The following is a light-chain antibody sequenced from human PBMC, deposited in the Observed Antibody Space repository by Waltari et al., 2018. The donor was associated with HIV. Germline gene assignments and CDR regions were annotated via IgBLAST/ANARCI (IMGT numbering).Light chain of an antibody. V-gene: IGKV1-39*01. J-gene: IGKJ1*01. CDR2: SAS. Sequence: DIQMTQSPTSLSASVGETVTFTCRSSQKVRTYVNWYQQTLGRPPRLLIFSASSLQSGVSSRFSGRGSGTDFTLTIKNLQPEDFATYYCEQNYDFTRTFGQGTTVG. CDR1: QKVRTY. CDR3: EQNYDFTRT.